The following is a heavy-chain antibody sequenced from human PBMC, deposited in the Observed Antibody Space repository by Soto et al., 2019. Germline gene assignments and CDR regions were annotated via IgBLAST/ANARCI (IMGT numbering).Heavy chain of an antibody. Sequence: QVQLVESGGGVVQPGRSLRLSCAASGFTFSSYGMHWVRQAPGKGLEWVAVISYDGSNKYYADSVKGRFTISRDNSKNTRSVQRRRLRAEDSAVYWCGKGRKQGLAPVDYWGPGTLVTVSS. D-gene: IGHD6-19*01. J-gene: IGHJ4*02. CDR3: GKGRKQGLAPVDY. V-gene: IGHV3-30*18. CDR1: GFTFSSYG. CDR2: ISYDGSNK.